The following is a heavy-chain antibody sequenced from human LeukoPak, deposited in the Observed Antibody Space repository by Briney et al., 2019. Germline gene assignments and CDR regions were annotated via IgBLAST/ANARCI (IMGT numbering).Heavy chain of an antibody. Sequence: ASVKVSCKASGYTFTSYDINWVRQAPGQGLEWMGWISAYNGNTNYAQKLQGRVTMTTDTSTSTAYMELRSLRSDDTAVYYCARVKWELLPDYWGQGTLVTVSS. CDR2: ISAYNGNT. V-gene: IGHV1-18*01. CDR3: ARVKWELLPDY. J-gene: IGHJ4*02. CDR1: GYTFTSYD. D-gene: IGHD1-26*01.